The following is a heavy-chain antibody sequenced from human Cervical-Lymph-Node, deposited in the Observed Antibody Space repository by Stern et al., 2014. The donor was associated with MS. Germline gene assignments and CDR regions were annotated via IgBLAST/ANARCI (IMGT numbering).Heavy chain of an antibody. CDR3: ARGRGGNYRYYFDY. Sequence: EMQLVESGGGLVKPGGSLRLSCAASGFTFSSYSMNWVRQAPGKGLEWVASICSGGSYIYYADSMKGRFTISRDNAKNSLYLQMNSLRAEDTAVYYCARGRGGNYRYYFDYWGQGTLVTVSS. D-gene: IGHD4-23*01. V-gene: IGHV3-21*01. CDR1: GFTFSSYS. J-gene: IGHJ4*02. CDR2: ICSGGSYI.